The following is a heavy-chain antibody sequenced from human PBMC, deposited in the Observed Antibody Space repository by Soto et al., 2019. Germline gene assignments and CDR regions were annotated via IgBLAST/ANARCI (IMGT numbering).Heavy chain of an antibody. Sequence: ESLTISRKGSGYSFTSYWIGLVLQMPGKGLEWMGIIYPGDSDTRYSPSFQGQVTISADKSISTAYLQWSSLKASDTAMYYCARANSGSYQPFDYWGQRTLVTVSS. V-gene: IGHV5-51*01. J-gene: IGHJ4*02. CDR2: IYPGDSDT. CDR1: GYSFTSYW. D-gene: IGHD1-26*01. CDR3: ARANSGSYQPFDY.